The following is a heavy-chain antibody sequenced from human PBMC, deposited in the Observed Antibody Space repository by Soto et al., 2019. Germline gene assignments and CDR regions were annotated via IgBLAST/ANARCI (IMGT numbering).Heavy chain of an antibody. V-gene: IGHV1-46*01. CDR3: ARVSVDYDFWSGYNRDYYYYMDV. Sequence: ASVKVSCKASGYTFTSYYMHWVRQAPGQGLEWMGIINPSGGSTSYAQKFQGRVTMTTDTSTSTAYMELRSLRSDDTAVYYCARVSVDYDFWSGYNRDYYYYMDVWGKGTTVTVSS. J-gene: IGHJ6*03. CDR2: INPSGGST. D-gene: IGHD3-3*01. CDR1: GYTFTSYY.